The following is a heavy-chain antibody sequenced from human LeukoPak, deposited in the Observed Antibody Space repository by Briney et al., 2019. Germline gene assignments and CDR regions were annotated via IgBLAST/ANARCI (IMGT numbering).Heavy chain of an antibody. CDR1: GFTFSSYS. J-gene: IGHJ3*02. D-gene: IGHD3-16*01. V-gene: IGHV3-21*01. CDR2: ISSSSGYI. Sequence: GGSLRLSCAASGFTFSSYSMNWVRQAPGKGLEWVSSISSSSGYIYYADSVKGRFTISRDNAKNSLYLQMNSLRAEDTAVYYCARDLMNAFDIWGQGTMVTVSS. CDR3: ARDLMNAFDI.